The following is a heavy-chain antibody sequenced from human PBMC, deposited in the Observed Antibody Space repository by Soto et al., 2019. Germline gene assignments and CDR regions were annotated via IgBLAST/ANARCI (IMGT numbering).Heavy chain of an antibody. CDR2: IRAYNIDT. CDR3: ARGHGVIIGAMDV. J-gene: IGHJ6*02. V-gene: IGHV1-18*01. CDR1: GYRFETYA. D-gene: IGHD3-3*01. Sequence: GASVKVSCKSSGYRFETYAMSWVRQAPGQGLEWMGWIRAYNIDTYYAQKFQDRVTMTTDTSTGTAYMEPRSLRSDDTAVYYCARGHGVIIGAMDVWGQGTTVTVSS.